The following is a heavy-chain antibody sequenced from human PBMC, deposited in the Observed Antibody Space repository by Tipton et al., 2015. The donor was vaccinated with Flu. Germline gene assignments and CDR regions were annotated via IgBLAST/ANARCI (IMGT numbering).Heavy chain of an antibody. D-gene: IGHD2-2*01. CDR1: GGSISSYY. V-gene: IGHV4-59*01. CDR2: AYYTGTT. J-gene: IGHJ4*02. CDR3: ARDNYLLPGAMVY. Sequence: LVKPTETLSLTCSLSGGSISSYYWTWIRQPPGKGLEWIGHAYYTGTTNYNYSLKSRVTIPLDTSKTQFSLKLSSVTAADTAMYYCARDNYLLPGAMVYWGQGALVTVSS.